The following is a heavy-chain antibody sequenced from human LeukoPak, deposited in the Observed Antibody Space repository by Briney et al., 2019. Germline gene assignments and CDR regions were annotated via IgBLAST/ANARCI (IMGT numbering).Heavy chain of an antibody. CDR1: GFTFTSSA. CDR2: IVVGSGNT. CDR3: AAVGTAPYYYYYMDV. Sequence: SVKVSCKASGFTFTSSAVQWVRQARGQRLEWIGWIVVGSGNTNYAQKFQERVTITRDMSTSTAYMELSSLRSEDTAVYYCAAVGTAPYYYYYMDVWGKGTTVTVSS. D-gene: IGHD6-13*01. J-gene: IGHJ6*03. V-gene: IGHV1-58*01.